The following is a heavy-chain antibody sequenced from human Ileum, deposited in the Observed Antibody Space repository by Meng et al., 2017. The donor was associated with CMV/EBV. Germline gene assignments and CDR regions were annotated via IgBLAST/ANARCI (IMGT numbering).Heavy chain of an antibody. CDR2: IRSSSSSI. J-gene: IGHJ3*02. CDR3: AKDLRVGAYLDGFDI. CDR1: GCTFRSYS. D-gene: IGHD1-26*01. Sequence: SGCTFRSYSRNWVRQAPGKGLEWVSSIRSSSSSIYYADSVKGRFTISRDDAKNSLYLQMSSLRAEDTAVYYCAKDLRVGAYLDGFDIWGQGTVVTVSS. V-gene: IGHV3-21*01.